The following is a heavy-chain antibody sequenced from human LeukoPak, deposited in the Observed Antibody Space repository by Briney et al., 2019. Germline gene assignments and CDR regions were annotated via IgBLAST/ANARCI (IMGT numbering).Heavy chain of an antibody. Sequence: GGSLRLSCAASGFTFSSYWMSWVRQAPGKGLEWVANIKQDGSEKYYVDSVKGRFTISRDNAKNSLYLQMSSLRAADTAVYYCARDGYYDSSIDAFDIWGQGTMVTVSS. D-gene: IGHD3-22*01. J-gene: IGHJ3*02. CDR2: IKQDGSEK. CDR3: ARDGYYDSSIDAFDI. CDR1: GFTFSSYW. V-gene: IGHV3-7*03.